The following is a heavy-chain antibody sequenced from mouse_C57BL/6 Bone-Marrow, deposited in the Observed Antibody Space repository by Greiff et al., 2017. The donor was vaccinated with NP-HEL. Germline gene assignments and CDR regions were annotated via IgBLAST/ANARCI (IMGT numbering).Heavy chain of an antibody. J-gene: IGHJ2*01. CDR1: GYTFTSYW. D-gene: IGHD5-1*01. Sequence: VQLQQPGAELVMPGASVKLSCKASGYTFTSYWMHWVKQRPGQGLEWIGAIDPSDSYTSYNQKFKGKSTLTVDKSSSTAYMQLSSLTSEDSAVYYCARGCGDEYGFGYWGNGTTLT. CDR2: IDPSDSYT. V-gene: IGHV1-69*01. CDR3: ARGCGDEYGFGY.